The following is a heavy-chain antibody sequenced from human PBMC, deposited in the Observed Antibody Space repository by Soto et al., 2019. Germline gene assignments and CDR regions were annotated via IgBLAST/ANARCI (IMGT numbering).Heavy chain of an antibody. CDR2: IFYGGSTHYSGST. J-gene: IGHJ4*02. D-gene: IGHD6-19*01. CDR3: ASPPLPGMAVGWGD. CDR1: GGSISSTGYY. V-gene: IGHV4-39*01. Sequence: PSEPLSLTCTVSGGSISSTGYYWAWIRQSPGKGLEWIGSIFYGGSTHYSGSTYYNPSLKSRVTISVDTSNNQFSLRLSSVTAADTSVYYCASPPLPGMAVGWGDWGQGTLVTVSS.